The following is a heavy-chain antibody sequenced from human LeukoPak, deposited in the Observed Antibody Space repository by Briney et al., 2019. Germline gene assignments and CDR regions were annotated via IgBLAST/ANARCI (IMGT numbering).Heavy chain of an antibody. D-gene: IGHD2-2*01. CDR3: ARPRSSTSPQYYYFDY. V-gene: IGHV1-69*13. Sequence: ASVKVSCKASGGTFSSYAISWARQAPGQGLEWMGGIIPIFGTANYAQKFQGRVTITADESTSTAYMELSSLRSEDTAVYYCARPRSSTSPQYYYFDYWGQGTLVTVSS. J-gene: IGHJ4*02. CDR2: IIPIFGTA. CDR1: GGTFSSYA.